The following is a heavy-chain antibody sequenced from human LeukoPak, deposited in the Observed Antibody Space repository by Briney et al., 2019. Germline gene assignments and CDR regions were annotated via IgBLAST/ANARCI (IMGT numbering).Heavy chain of an antibody. CDR3: ARGPAAVHP. D-gene: IGHD6-13*01. Sequence: SETLSLTCAVHGYSLTNHYWIWIRQPPGKGLEWIAEVLHTGSTNYNPSFKSRVTISVDTSKNQFFQNLTSVTAADTAVYYCARGPAAVHPWGQGILVTVSS. V-gene: IGHV4-34*12. J-gene: IGHJ5*02. CDR1: GYSLTNHY. CDR2: VLHTGST.